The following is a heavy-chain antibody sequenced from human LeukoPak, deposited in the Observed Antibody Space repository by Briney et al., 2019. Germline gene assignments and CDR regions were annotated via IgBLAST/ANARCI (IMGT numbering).Heavy chain of an antibody. V-gene: IGHV4-34*01. J-gene: IGHJ4*02. CDR2: INHSGST. CDR3: ARAGEDTAMDD. D-gene: IGHD5-18*01. Sequence: PSETLSLTCAAYGGSFSGYYWSWIRQPPGKGLEWIGEINHSGSTNYNPSLKSRVTISVDTSKNQFSLRLSSVTAADTAVYYCARAGEDTAMDDWGQGTLVTVSS. CDR1: GGSFSGYY.